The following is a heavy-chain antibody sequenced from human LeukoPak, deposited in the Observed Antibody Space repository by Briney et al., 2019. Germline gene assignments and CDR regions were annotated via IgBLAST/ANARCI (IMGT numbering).Heavy chain of an antibody. Sequence: PGGSLRLSCVASGFTFNKYGMHWVRQAPGKGLEWVAVISYHGNQKNYAESVQGRFTVSRDNSNNTLYLEVNSLRPEDTAVYYCAIRAWTWGAALGYWGQGTLVTVSS. CDR1: GFTFNKYG. D-gene: IGHD3-16*01. V-gene: IGHV3-30*03. J-gene: IGHJ4*02. CDR3: AIRAWTWGAALGY. CDR2: ISYHGNQK.